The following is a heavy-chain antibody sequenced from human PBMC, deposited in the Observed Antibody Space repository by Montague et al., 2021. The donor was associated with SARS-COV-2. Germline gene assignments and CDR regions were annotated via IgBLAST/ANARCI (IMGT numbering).Heavy chain of an antibody. V-gene: IGHV4-34*01. CDR3: ARGRAARSITIFGVVNPAIRYYYYMDV. CDR2: INDSGST. Sequence: SETLSPTCALYGGSFSGYYWGWIRQPPGKGLEWIGEINDSGSTYXNPSRKSRVTISVDTSKNQFSLKLSSVTAADTAVYYCARGRAARSITIFGVVNPAIRYYYYMDVWGKGTTVTVSS. J-gene: IGHJ6*03. CDR1: GGSFSGYY. D-gene: IGHD3-3*01.